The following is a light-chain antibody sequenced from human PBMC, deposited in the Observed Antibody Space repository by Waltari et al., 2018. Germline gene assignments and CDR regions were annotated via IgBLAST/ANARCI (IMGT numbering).Light chain of an antibody. Sequence: QSALTQPASVSGSPGQSITISCSGTDSDFGAYDFVPWYQQHPGKAPHLIIYEVINRPSGISNRFSASKSGNTASLTISGLQAEDEADYYCSSYTTSSAPGVFGTGTRVTVL. V-gene: IGLV2-14*01. CDR2: EVI. CDR1: DSDFGAYDF. J-gene: IGLJ1*01. CDR3: SSYTTSSAPGV.